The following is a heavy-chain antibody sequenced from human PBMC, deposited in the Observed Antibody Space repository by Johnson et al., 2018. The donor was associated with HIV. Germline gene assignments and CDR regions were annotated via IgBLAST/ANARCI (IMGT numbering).Heavy chain of an antibody. V-gene: IGHV3-15*01. CDR2: IKSKTDGGIT. D-gene: IGHD3-9*01. J-gene: IGHJ3*02. CDR3: TTDRDFDWLGDAFDI. Sequence: VQLVESGGGLVKPGGSLRLSCAASGFTFSNAWMSWVRQAPGKGLEWVGRIKSKTDGGITDYDAPVKGRFTISRDDSKNTLYLQMNSLKTEDTAVYYCTTDRDFDWLGDAFDIWCQETMVTVSS. CDR1: GFTFSNAW.